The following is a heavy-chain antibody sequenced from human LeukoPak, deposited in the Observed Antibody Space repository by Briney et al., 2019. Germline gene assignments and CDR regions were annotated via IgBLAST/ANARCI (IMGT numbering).Heavy chain of an antibody. V-gene: IGHV4-4*07. CDR1: GGSISSYF. D-gene: IGHD3-22*01. CDR2: IYTSGST. Sequence: SQTLSLTCTVSGGSISSYFWSWIRQPAGRGLEWIGRIYTSGSTNYNPSLKSRVTMSVDTSKNQFSLKLSSVTAADTAMYYCATEKYYYDCSGYYSIDYWGQGTLVTVSS. CDR3: ATEKYYYDCSGYYSIDY. J-gene: IGHJ4*02.